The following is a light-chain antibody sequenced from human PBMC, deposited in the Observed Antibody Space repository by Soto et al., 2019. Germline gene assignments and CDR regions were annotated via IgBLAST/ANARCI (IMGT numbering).Light chain of an antibody. Sequence: QSVLTQPASVSGSPGQSITISCTGTSSDVGGYNYVSWYQQHPGKAPKLMIYEVSNRPSGVSNRFSGSKSGNTASLTISGLQADDEADYYCSSYTSSIYVFGTGTKLTVL. J-gene: IGLJ1*01. CDR1: SSDVGGYNY. CDR3: SSYTSSIYV. CDR2: EVS. V-gene: IGLV2-14*01.